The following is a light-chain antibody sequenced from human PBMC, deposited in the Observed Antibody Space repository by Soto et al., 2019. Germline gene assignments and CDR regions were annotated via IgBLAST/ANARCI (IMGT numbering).Light chain of an antibody. CDR3: SSYRASSTTHDV. CDR1: SSDVGGYNY. V-gene: IGLV2-14*03. CDR2: DVS. Sequence: QSALTQPASLSGSPGQSITISCTGTSSDVGGYNYVSWYQQHPGKAPKLMIYDVSTRPSGVSNRFSGAKSGNTASLTISGLQAEDEADYYCSSYRASSTTHDVFGTGTKVTVL. J-gene: IGLJ1*01.